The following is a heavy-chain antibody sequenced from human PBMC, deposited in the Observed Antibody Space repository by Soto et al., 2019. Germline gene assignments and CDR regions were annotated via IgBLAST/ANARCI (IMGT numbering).Heavy chain of an antibody. V-gene: IGHV1-69*13. CDR2: IIPIFGTA. J-gene: IGHJ6*02. CDR1: GGTFSSYA. D-gene: IGHD3-3*01. CDR3: ARYYGWSGSPLGGGMDV. Sequence: SVKVSCKASGGTFSSYAISWVRQAPGQGLEWMGGIIPIFGTANYAQKFQGRVTITADESTSTAYMELSSLRSEDTAVYYCARYYGWSGSPLGGGMDVWGQGTTVTVSS.